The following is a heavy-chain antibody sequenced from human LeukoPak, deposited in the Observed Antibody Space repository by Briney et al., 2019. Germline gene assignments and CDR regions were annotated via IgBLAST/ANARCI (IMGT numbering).Heavy chain of an antibody. CDR3: ARDKWTAVAHYYYYHGMDV. D-gene: IGHD6-19*01. V-gene: IGHV4-31*11. CDR2: IYYSGST. J-gene: IGHJ6*02. CDR1: GGSFSGYY. Sequence: SGTLSLTCAVYGGSFSGYYWSWIRQHPGKGLEWIGYIYYSGSTYYNPSLKSRVTISVDTSKNQFSLKLSSVTAADTAVYYCARDKWTAVAHYYYYHGMDVWGQGTTVTVSS.